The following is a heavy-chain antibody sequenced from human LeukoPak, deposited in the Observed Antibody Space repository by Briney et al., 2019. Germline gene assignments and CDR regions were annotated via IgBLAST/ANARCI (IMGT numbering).Heavy chain of an antibody. CDR2: ISSSSSTI. J-gene: IGHJ4*02. V-gene: IGHV3-48*01. D-gene: IGHD4-17*01. CDR1: GFTFSTCS. CDR3: ARVYGDYFHY. Sequence: PGGSLRLSCAASGFTFSTCSMNWVRQAPGKGLEWVSYISSSSSTIYYADSVKGRFTISRDNAKNSLYLQMNSLRAEDTAVYYCARVYGDYFHYWGQGTLVTVSS.